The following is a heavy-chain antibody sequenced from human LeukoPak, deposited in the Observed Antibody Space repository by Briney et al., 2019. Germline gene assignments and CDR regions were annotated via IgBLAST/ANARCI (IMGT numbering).Heavy chain of an antibody. V-gene: IGHV4-31*03. CDR1: GGSISSGGYY. D-gene: IGHD2-15*01. CDR3: AGLSGYCSGGSCYRDYYGMDV. Sequence: SQTLSLTCTVSGGSISSGGYYWSWIRQHPGKGLEWIGYIYYSGSTYYNPSLKSRVTISVDTSKNQFSLKLSSVTAADTAVYYCAGLSGYCSGGSCYRDYYGMDVWGQGTTVTVSS. CDR2: IYYSGST. J-gene: IGHJ6*02.